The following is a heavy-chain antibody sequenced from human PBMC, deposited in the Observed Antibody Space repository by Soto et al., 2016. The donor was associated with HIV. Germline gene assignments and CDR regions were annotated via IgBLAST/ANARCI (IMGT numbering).Heavy chain of an antibody. CDR2: INSDGSST. CDR1: GFTFSYYW. V-gene: IGHV3-74*01. CDR3: ARATYYYDSSGYFSWFDP. Sequence: EVQLVESGGGLVQPGGSLRLSCAASGFTFSYYWMNRVRQAPGKGLVWVSHINSDGSSTNYADSVKGRFTISRDNDKNTLYLHMNSLRVEDTAVYYCARATYYYDSSGYFSWFDPWGQGTLVTVSS. D-gene: IGHD3-22*01. J-gene: IGHJ5*02.